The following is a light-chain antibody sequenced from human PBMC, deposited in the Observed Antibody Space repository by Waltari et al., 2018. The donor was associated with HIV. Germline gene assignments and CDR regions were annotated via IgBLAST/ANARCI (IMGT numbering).Light chain of an antibody. V-gene: IGKV3-11*01. Sequence: EIVFTQSPATLSLSPGERVTLSCRASQSVSSYLAWYQQEPGKAPRLLIYDASNRATGIPARCSGSGSGTDFTLTISSREHEDYAVYYCQQRSNWPQLTFGGGTRVEIK. CDR1: QSVSSY. CDR3: QQRSNWPQLT. CDR2: DAS. J-gene: IGKJ4*01.